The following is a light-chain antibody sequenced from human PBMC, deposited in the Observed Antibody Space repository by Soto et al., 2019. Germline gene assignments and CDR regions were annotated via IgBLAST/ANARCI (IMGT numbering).Light chain of an antibody. J-gene: IGKJ1*01. Sequence: DIQMTQSPSSLSASVGDRVTITCRASQSISSYLNWYQQKPGKAPKLLIYAASSLQSGVTSRFSISGSATDFTLTIRSQQPKDFATYDCQQSYRTPRTFGQGTKVEI. CDR3: QQSYRTPRT. CDR2: AAS. V-gene: IGKV1-39*01. CDR1: QSISSY.